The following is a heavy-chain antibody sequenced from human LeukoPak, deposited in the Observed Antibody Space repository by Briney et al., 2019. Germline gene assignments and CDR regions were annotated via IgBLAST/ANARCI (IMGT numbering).Heavy chain of an antibody. J-gene: IGHJ4*02. D-gene: IGHD3-10*01. Sequence: PGGSLRLSCEASGFSFSVYAMSWVRQAPGKGLEWVSSVTGSGGRTFYSDSVKGRFTISRDNSKNRLYLQMNSLRAEDTAVYFCASDLTGVSVSYYACWGQGTLITVPS. CDR2: VTGSGGRT. CDR3: ASDLTGVSVSYYAC. V-gene: IGHV3-23*01. CDR1: GFSFSVYA.